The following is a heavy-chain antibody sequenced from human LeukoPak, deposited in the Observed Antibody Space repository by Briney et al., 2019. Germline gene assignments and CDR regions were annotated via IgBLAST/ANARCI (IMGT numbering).Heavy chain of an antibody. CDR1: GFTFSSYG. CDR2: ISYDGSNK. V-gene: IGHV3-30*18. Sequence: GGSLRLSCAASGFTFSSYGMLWVRQAPGKGLEWVAVISYDGSNKYYADSVKGRFTISRDNSKNTLYLQMNSLRAEDTAVYYCAKAPYGSGSNIFDYWGQGTLVTVSS. CDR3: AKAPYGSGSNIFDY. D-gene: IGHD3-10*01. J-gene: IGHJ4*02.